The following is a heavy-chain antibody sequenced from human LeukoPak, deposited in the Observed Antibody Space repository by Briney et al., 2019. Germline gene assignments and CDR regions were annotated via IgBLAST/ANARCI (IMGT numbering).Heavy chain of an antibody. CDR1: GFTFSSYS. Sequence: GGSLRLSCAASGFTFSSYSMNWVRQAPGKGLEWVSSISSSSSYIYYADSVKGRFTISRDNAKNSLYLQMNSLGAEDTAVYYCARDYDSSGYQVPPFDYWGQGTLVTVSS. J-gene: IGHJ4*02. CDR3: ARDYDSSGYQVPPFDY. CDR2: ISSSSSYI. V-gene: IGHV3-21*01. D-gene: IGHD3-22*01.